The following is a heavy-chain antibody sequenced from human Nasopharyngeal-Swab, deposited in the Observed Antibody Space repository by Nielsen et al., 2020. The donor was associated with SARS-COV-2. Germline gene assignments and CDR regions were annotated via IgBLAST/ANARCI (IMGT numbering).Heavy chain of an antibody. Sequence: SETLSFTCAISGDSVSSNSAAWNWIRQSPSRGLEWLGRTYYRSKWYNDYAVSVKSRITINPDTSKNQFSLQLNSVTPEDTAVYYCARGVGSTSYYYYGMDVWGQGTTVTVSS. D-gene: IGHD2-2*01. J-gene: IGHJ6*02. CDR1: GDSVSSNSAA. CDR2: TYYRSKWYN. CDR3: ARGVGSTSYYYYGMDV. V-gene: IGHV6-1*01.